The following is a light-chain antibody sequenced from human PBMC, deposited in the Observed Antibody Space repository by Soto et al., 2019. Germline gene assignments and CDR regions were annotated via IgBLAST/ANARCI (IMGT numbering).Light chain of an antibody. CDR3: CSYAGSYTWV. CDR2: DVS. CDR1: SSDVGGYNY. V-gene: IGLV2-11*01. Sequence: QSVLTQPRSVSGSLGQSVTISCTGTSSDVGGYNYVSWYQHHPGKAPKLMIYDVSKRPSGVPDRFSGSKSGNTASLTISGRQAEVEADYYCCSYAGSYTWVFGGGTKLTVL. J-gene: IGLJ3*02.